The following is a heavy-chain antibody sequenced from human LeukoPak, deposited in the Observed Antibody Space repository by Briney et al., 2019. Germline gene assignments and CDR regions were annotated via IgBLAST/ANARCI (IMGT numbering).Heavy chain of an antibody. CDR3: ASFPVGYQLLHFQH. D-gene: IGHD2-2*01. J-gene: IGHJ1*01. CDR1: GGSISSYSSNYY. Sequence: SETLSLACTVSGGSISSYSSNYYWAWIRQTPEKGLEWIGSVFYGGSTYLNPSLKSRVTISVDTSKNQFSLKLSSVTAADTAVYYCASFPVGYQLLHFQHWGQGTLVTVSS. V-gene: IGHV4-39*07. CDR2: VFYGGST.